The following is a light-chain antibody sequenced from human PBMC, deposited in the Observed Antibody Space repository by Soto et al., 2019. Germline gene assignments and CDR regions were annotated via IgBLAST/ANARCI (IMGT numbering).Light chain of an antibody. CDR3: HQYNSYTWT. Sequence: IQMTQTPSTLSASVGDRVTITCRASQSVSDWLAWYQQKPGKATKLLIYDASRLESAVPSRFSGSGSQTEFTLTISSLHPDDFATYYCHQYNSYTWTFGQGTKVDLK. J-gene: IGKJ1*01. CDR2: DAS. V-gene: IGKV1-5*01. CDR1: QSVSDW.